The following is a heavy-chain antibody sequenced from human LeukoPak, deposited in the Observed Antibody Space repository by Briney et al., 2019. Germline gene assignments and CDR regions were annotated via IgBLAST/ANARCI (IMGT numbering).Heavy chain of an antibody. J-gene: IGHJ5*02. CDR1: GFTFSDYY. V-gene: IGHV3-11*04. CDR3: ARGGILTGYWMRSDWFDP. CDR2: ISSSGSTI. D-gene: IGHD3-9*01. Sequence: QPGESLRLSCAASGFTFSDYYMSWIRQAPGKGLEWVSYISSSGSTIYYADSVKGRFTISRDNAKNSLYLQMNSLRAEDTAVYYCARGGILTGYWMRSDWFDPWGQGTLVTVSS.